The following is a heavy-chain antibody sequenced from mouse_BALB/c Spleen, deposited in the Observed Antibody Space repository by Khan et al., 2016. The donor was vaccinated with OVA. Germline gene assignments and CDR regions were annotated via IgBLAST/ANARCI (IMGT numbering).Heavy chain of an antibody. Sequence: QVQLKQSGPGLVAPSQSLSITCTVSGFSLNSYGVNWVRQPPGKGLEWLGVIWADGSTNYHSAVKSRLIISKDDSKSQVFLKLNSLQTDDTATYYCAKFTPDYYSMDYWGQGTSVTVSS. D-gene: IGHD1-1*01. CDR2: IWADGST. V-gene: IGHV2-3*01. CDR1: GFSLNSYG. J-gene: IGHJ4*01. CDR3: AKFTPDYYSMDY.